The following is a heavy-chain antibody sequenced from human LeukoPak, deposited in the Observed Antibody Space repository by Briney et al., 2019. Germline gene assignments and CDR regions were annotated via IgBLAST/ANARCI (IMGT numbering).Heavy chain of an antibody. CDR1: GYTFTSYG. CDR3: ARDRAVVVVPAAIYYFDY. D-gene: IGHD2-2*02. V-gene: IGHV1-18*01. Sequence: ASVKVSCKASGYTFTSYGISWVRQAPGQGLEWMGWISAYNGNTNYAQKLQGRVTMTTDTSTSTAYMELRSLRSDDTAVYYCARDRAVVVVPAAIYYFDYWGQGTLVTVSS. J-gene: IGHJ4*02. CDR2: ISAYNGNT.